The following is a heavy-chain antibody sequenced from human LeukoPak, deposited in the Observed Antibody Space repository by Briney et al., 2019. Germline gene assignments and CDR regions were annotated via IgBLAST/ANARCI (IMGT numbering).Heavy chain of an antibody. CDR1: GGSISTYY. CDR3: ARMVIRAYCSGGGYYDHDFDI. CDR2: IYYSGST. J-gene: IGHJ3*02. D-gene: IGHD2-15*01. V-gene: IGHV4-59*08. Sequence: SETLSLTCTVSGGSISTYYWSWMRPPPGKGLEWIGYIYYSGSTNNNPSPKSAVTLSLDTTKSPFSLKLSTVTAPNTAVYYCARMVIRAYCSGGGYYDHDFDIWGQGTVVTVSS.